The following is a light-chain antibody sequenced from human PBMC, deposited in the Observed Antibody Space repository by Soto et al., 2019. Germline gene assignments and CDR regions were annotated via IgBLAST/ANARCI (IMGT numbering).Light chain of an antibody. Sequence: EIVLTQSPATLSLSPGERATLSCRASQSVGSYLAWYQQKPGQAPRLLIYDASNRATGIPARFSGSASGTDFTLPISSLEPEDFAVYYCQQRGNWPRTFGQGTKLEIK. CDR1: QSVGSY. CDR3: QQRGNWPRT. CDR2: DAS. J-gene: IGKJ2*01. V-gene: IGKV3-11*01.